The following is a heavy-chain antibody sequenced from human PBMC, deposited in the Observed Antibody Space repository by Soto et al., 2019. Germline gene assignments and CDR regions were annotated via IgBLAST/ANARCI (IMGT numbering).Heavy chain of an antibody. Sequence: SETLSLTCNVSGGSVNTGSYYWNWIRQPPGKALEWVGFIFYTGHTNYSPSLRSRATISLDTSKNQFSLKLTSVTAADTAVYYCARRLARSPRSSDYCGPAVLLTLSS. D-gene: IGHD1-26*01. CDR3: ARRLARSPRSSDY. CDR1: GGSVNTGSYY. V-gene: IGHV4-61*01. J-gene: IGHJ4*02. CDR2: IFYTGHT.